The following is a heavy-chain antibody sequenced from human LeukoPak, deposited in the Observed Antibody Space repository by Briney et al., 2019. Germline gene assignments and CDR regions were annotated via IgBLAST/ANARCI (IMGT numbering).Heavy chain of an antibody. CDR3: ARDSITMVRGVRKYYFDY. CDR1: GFTFSSYS. CDR2: ISSSSSTI. Sequence: GGSLRLSCAASGFTFSSYSMNWVRQAPGKGLEWVSYISSSSSTICYADSVKGRFTISRDNAKNSLYLQMNSLRAEDTAVYYCARDSITMVRGVRKYYFDYWGQGTLVTVSS. V-gene: IGHV3-48*01. J-gene: IGHJ4*02. D-gene: IGHD3-10*01.